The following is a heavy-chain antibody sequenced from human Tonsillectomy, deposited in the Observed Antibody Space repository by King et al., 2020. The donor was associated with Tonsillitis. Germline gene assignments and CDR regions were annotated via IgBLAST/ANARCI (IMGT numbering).Heavy chain of an antibody. J-gene: IGHJ3*02. CDR2: INHSGNT. D-gene: IGHD1-26*01. CDR1: GGSFSGYY. V-gene: IGHV4-34*01. CDR3: ARDSLLFFYAFDI. Sequence: VQLQQWGAGLLKPSETLSLTCGVYGGSFSGYYWSWIRQPPGKGLEWIGEINHSGNTYYNPSLKSRVTISVDTSKNQFSLKLSSVTAADTAMYYCARDSLLFFYAFDIWGQGTMVTVSS.